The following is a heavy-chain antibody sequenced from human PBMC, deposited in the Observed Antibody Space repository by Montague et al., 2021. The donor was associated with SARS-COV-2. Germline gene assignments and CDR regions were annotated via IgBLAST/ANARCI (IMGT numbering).Heavy chain of an antibody. V-gene: IGHV3-23*03. D-gene: IGHD1-26*01. J-gene: IGHJ4*02. CDR2: IYRGGSST. CDR1: GFTFSSYA. CDR3: AKSSGGCGDCFDY. Sequence: SLRLSCAASGFTFSSYAMSWVRQAPGKGLEWVSVIYRGGSSTFYADSVKGRFTISRDNSKNTLYLQMNSLRAEDTAVYYCAKSSGGCGDCFDYWGQGTLVTVSS.